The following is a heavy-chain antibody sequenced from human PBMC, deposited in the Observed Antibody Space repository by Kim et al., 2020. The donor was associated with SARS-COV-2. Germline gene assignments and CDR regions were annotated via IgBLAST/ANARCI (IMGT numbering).Heavy chain of an antibody. CDR3: ARIVGGLGATMGYFDY. V-gene: IGHV4-39*01. J-gene: IGHJ4*02. D-gene: IGHD1-26*01. Sequence: SLKSRVTISVDTSKNQFSLKLSSVTAADTAVYYCARIVGGLGATMGYFDYWGQGTLVTVSS.